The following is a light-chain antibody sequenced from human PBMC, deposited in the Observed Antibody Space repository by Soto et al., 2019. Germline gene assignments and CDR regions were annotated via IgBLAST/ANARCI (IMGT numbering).Light chain of an antibody. Sequence: ELVLTQSPGTLSLSPGERGTLSCRASQRMSSNYLAWYQQKPGQSPRLLIYGTSSRATGIPDRFSGSGSGTDFTLTISGLEPEDSAVYYCQQYGTLPPRYTFGQGTKLEIK. CDR3: QQYGTLPPRYT. V-gene: IGKV3-20*01. CDR2: GTS. CDR1: QRMSSNY. J-gene: IGKJ2*01.